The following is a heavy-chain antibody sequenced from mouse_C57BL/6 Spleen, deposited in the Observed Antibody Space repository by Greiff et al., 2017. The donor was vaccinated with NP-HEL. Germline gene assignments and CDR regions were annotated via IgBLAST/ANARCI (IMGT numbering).Heavy chain of an antibody. D-gene: IGHD2-4*01. Sequence: VQLQQSGPELVKPGASVKISCKASGYTFTDYYMNWVKQRHGKSLEWIGDINPNNGGTSYNQKFKGKATLTVDKSSSTAYMELRSLTSEDSAVYYCARNYDYDGAWFAYWGQGTLVTVSA. CDR3: ARNYDYDGAWFAY. CDR2: INPNNGGT. V-gene: IGHV1-26*01. J-gene: IGHJ3*01. CDR1: GYTFTDYY.